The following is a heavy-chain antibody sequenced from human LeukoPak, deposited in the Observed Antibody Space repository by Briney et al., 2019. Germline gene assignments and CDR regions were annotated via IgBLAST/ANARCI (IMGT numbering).Heavy chain of an antibody. CDR2: FDPEDGET. D-gene: IGHD6-13*01. Sequence: ASVKVSCKVSGYTLTELSMHWVRQAPGKGLEWMGGFDPEDGETIYAQKFQGRVTMTEDTSTDTAYMELSSLRSEDTAVYYCARRGTSSSWAHFDYWGQGTLVTVSS. V-gene: IGHV1-24*01. CDR1: GYTLTELS. J-gene: IGHJ4*02. CDR3: ARRGTSSSWAHFDY.